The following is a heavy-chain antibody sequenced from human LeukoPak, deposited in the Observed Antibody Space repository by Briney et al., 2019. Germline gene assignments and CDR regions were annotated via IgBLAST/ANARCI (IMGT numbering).Heavy chain of an antibody. V-gene: IGHV1-8*01. J-gene: IGHJ6*02. CDR2: MNPNSGNT. Sequence: GASVKVSCKASGYTFTSYDINWVRQATGQGLEWMGWMNPNSGNTGYAQKFQGRVTMTRNTSISTAYMELSSLRSEDTAVYYCARTIRFLEWLSYYYYYGMDVWGQGTTVTVS. D-gene: IGHD3-3*01. CDR3: ARTIRFLEWLSYYYYYGMDV. CDR1: GYTFTSYD.